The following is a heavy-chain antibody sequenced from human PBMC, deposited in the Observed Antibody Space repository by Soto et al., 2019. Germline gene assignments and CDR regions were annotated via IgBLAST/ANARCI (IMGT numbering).Heavy chain of an antibody. J-gene: IGHJ4*02. V-gene: IGHV3-33*01. Sequence: GGSLRLSCAASGFTFSSYGMHWVRQAPGKGLEWVAVIWYDGSNKYYADSVKGRFTISRDNSKNTLYLQMNSLRAEDTAVYYCARDLAAAGSIDYWGQGTLVTVSS. CDR3: ARDLAAAGSIDY. CDR2: IWYDGSNK. D-gene: IGHD6-13*01. CDR1: GFTFSSYG.